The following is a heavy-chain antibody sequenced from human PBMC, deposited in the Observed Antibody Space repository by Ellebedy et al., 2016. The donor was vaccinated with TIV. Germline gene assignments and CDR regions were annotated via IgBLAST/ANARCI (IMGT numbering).Heavy chain of an antibody. V-gene: IGHV3-23*01. J-gene: IGHJ4*02. D-gene: IGHD7-27*01. Sequence: GGSLRLSXAASGFTFSSYAMSWVRQAPGKGLEWVSAISGSGGSTYYADSVKGRFTISRDNSKNTLYLQMNSLRAEDTAVYYCAKDRGPNWVDGDFDYWGQGTLVTVSS. CDR2: ISGSGGST. CDR3: AKDRGPNWVDGDFDY. CDR1: GFTFSSYA.